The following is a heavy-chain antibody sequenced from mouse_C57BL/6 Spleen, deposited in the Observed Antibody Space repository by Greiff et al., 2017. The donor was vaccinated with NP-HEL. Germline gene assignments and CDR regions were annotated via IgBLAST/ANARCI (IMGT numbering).Heavy chain of an antibody. Sequence: QVTLKESGPGILQSSQTLSLTCSFSGFALSTSGMGVSWHRQPSGKGLEWLAHTYWDDDKCYTPSLKSRLPISKHTSRNHVFLTITSVDTADTATYYFSRRDYGSSFDDWGQGTTLTVSS. V-gene: IGHV8-12*01. CDR3: SRRDYGSSFDD. CDR2: TYWDDDK. D-gene: IGHD1-1*01. CDR1: GFALSTSGMG. J-gene: IGHJ2*01.